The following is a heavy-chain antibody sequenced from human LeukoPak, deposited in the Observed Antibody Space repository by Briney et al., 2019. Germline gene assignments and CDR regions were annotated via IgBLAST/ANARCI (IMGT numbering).Heavy chain of an antibody. CDR3: ARYGDGTPDY. D-gene: IGHD5-24*01. J-gene: IGHJ4*02. Sequence: SETLSLTCAVYGGSFSGYYWSWIRQPPGKGLEWIGEINHSGSTNYNPSLKSRVTISVDTSKNQFSLKLSSVTAADTAVYYCARYGDGTPDYWGQGTLVTVSP. V-gene: IGHV4-34*01. CDR1: GGSFSGYY. CDR2: INHSGST.